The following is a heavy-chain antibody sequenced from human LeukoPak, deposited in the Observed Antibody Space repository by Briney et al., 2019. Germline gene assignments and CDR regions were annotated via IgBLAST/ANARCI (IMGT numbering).Heavy chain of an antibody. Sequence: GGSLRLSCAASGFTFSSYSMNWVRQAPGKGLEWVSYISSSNSTIYYADSVKGRFTISRDNAKNSLYLQMNSLRAEDTAVYYCARDRGGWYDWFDPWGQGTLVTVSS. J-gene: IGHJ5*02. CDR2: ISSSNSTI. CDR3: ARDRGGWYDWFDP. V-gene: IGHV3-48*01. D-gene: IGHD6-19*01. CDR1: GFTFSSYS.